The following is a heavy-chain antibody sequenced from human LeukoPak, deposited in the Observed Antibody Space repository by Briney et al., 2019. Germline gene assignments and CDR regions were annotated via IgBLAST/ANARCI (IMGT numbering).Heavy chain of an antibody. D-gene: IGHD4-11*01. CDR1: GFTLSSNY. CDR3: AKDRLLYSIYADY. CDR2: IYSGGST. Sequence: GGSLRLSCAASGFTLSSNYMSWVRQAPGKGLEWVSVIYSGGSTYYADSVKGRFTISRDNSKNTLYLQMNSLRAEDTAVYYCAKDRLLYSIYADYWGQGTLVTVSS. J-gene: IGHJ4*02. V-gene: IGHV3-53*01.